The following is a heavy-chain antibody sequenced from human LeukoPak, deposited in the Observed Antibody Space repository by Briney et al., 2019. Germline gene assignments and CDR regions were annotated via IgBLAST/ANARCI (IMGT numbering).Heavy chain of an antibody. CDR3: ARGPSSSLIDP. D-gene: IGHD2-2*01. V-gene: IGHV1-8*01. Sequence: ASVKVSCKASGYTFTSYDFNWVRQATGQGLEWMGWMNPNSGNTGYAQKFQGRVTMTRNTYISKVYMELNSLRSEGTSVYYCARGPSSSLIDPWGQGTLVTVSS. CDR2: MNPNSGNT. J-gene: IGHJ5*02. CDR1: GYTFTSYD.